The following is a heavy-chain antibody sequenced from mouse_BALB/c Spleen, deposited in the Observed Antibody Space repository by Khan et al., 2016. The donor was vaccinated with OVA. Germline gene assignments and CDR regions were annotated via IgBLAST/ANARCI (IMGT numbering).Heavy chain of an antibody. D-gene: IGHD2-1*01. J-gene: IGHJ3*01. CDR2: IDPENGDT. CDR1: GFNIKDYY. V-gene: IGHV14-4*02. Sequence: VQLKQSGAELVRSGASVKLSCTASGFNIKDYYMHWVKQRPEQGLEWIGWIDPENGDTEYAPKFQGKATMTADTSSNTAYLQLSSLTSEDPAVYYCSAYGNYWFAYWGPGTLVTVSA. CDR3: SAYGNYWFAY.